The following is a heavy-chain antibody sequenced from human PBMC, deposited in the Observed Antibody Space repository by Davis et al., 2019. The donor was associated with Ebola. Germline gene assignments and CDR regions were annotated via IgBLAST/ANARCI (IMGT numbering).Heavy chain of an antibody. J-gene: IGHJ4*02. D-gene: IGHD6-19*01. CDR2: IIHSESA. Sequence: PSETLSLTCTVSGGSISGRYFSWIRQPPGKGLECIGYIIHSESAKYNPSLQGRVTISLDTSMNQFSLKLSSVTAADTAVYYCARDQILPVAAFHDYWGQGTLVTVSS. CDR1: GGSISGRY. CDR3: ARDQILPVAAFHDY. V-gene: IGHV4-59*11.